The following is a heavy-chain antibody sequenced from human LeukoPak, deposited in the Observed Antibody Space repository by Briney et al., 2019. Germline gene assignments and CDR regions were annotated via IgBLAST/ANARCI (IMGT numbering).Heavy chain of an antibody. Sequence: PSETLSLTCTVSGGSISSGGYSWSWIRQPPGKGLEWIGEINHSGSTNYNPSLKSRVTISVDTSKNQFSLKLSSVTAADTAVYYCARGNDSSVWIIAFDIWGQGTMVTVSS. J-gene: IGHJ3*02. CDR1: GGSISSGGYS. CDR2: INHSGST. V-gene: IGHV4-39*07. D-gene: IGHD3-22*01. CDR3: ARGNDSSVWIIAFDI.